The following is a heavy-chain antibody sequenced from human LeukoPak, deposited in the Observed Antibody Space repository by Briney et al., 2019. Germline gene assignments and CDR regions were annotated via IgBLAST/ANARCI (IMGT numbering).Heavy chain of an antibody. CDR1: GYTFTNHY. J-gene: IGHJ5*02. Sequence: ASVKVSCKASGYTFTNHYMHWVRQAPGQGLEWMGLINPSGGSTLYAEKFQGRIIMTRDMSTATDYMELSSLRSEDTAVYYCARESSGYLINWFDPWGQGTLVTVSS. CDR2: INPSGGST. D-gene: IGHD3-22*01. CDR3: ARESSGYLINWFDP. V-gene: IGHV1-46*01.